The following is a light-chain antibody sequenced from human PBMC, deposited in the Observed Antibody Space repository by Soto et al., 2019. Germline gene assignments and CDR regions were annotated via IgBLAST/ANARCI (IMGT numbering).Light chain of an antibody. CDR3: QQYNKWPWT. V-gene: IGKV3-15*01. CDR1: QSVSSN. CDR2: GAS. J-gene: IGKJ1*01. Sequence: EIVMTQSPATLSVSPGERATLSCMASQSVSSNLACYQRKPGQAPRLLIYGASTRATGIPARFSGSGSGTEFTLTISSLQSEDFAVYYCQQYNKWPWTFGQGTKVEIK.